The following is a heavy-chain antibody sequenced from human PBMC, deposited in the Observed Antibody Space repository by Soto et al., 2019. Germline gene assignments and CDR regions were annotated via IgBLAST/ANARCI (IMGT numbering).Heavy chain of an antibody. CDR1: GLTYSKAC. D-gene: IGHD2-21*01. CDR3: ARGGLVVCPYMSL. V-gene: IGHV3-74*01. J-gene: IGHJ4*03. CDR2: INRDGSAT. Sequence: EVQLAESGGGLVHPGESLRLSCEVSGLTYSKACMHWVRQAPGKGLVWVSSINRDGSATYYADSVKGRVTISRDSAGKTLFLQLNSLRGDDTAVYYCARGGLVVCPYMSLWGQGTMVTVSP.